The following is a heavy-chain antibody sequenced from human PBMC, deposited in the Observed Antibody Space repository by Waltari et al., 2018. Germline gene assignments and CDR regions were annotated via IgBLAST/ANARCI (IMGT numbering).Heavy chain of an antibody. CDR2: INHSGST. V-gene: IGHV4-34*01. Sequence: QVQLQQWGAGLLKPSETLSLTCAVYGGSFSGYYWSWIRQPPGKGLEWIGEINHSGSTNYNPSLKSRVTISVDTSKNQFSLKLSSVTAADTAVYYCARGIKILYGYSYGYYYYYMDVWGKGTTVTVSS. D-gene: IGHD5-18*01. J-gene: IGHJ6*03. CDR3: ARGIKILYGYSYGYYYYYMDV. CDR1: GGSFSGYY.